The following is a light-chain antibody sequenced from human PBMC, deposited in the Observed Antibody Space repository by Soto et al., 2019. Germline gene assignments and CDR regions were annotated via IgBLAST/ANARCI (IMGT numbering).Light chain of an antibody. J-gene: IGKJ1*01. CDR3: QQYGSSRPT. V-gene: IGKV3-20*01. Sequence: EIVLTQSPGTLSLSPGERATLSCRASQSVSSSYLAWYQQKPGQAPRLLIYGASSRATDIPDRFSGSGSGTDFTLTISRLEPEDFAIYYCQQYGSSRPTFGQGTKVDIK. CDR1: QSVSSSY. CDR2: GAS.